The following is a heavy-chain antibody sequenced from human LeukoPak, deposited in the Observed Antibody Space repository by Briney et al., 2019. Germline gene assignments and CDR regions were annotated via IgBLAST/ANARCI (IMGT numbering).Heavy chain of an antibody. D-gene: IGHD2-2*01. CDR3: AKDSTTVVVAVFAY. V-gene: IGHV3-23*01. CDR1: VHTFSSYA. J-gene: IGHJ4*02. CDR2: ISGSGGCT. Sequence: GGSQRLSCAASVHTFSSYAMSWVRDAPGKGVEWVSAISGSGGCTYCRDSVKGRHTLSRDTSKNTLYLQMNSLRAEETAAYHCAKDSTTVVVAVFAYWSEGSQVTVSS.